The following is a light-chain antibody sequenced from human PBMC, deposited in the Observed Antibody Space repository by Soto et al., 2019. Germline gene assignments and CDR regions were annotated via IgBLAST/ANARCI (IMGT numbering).Light chain of an antibody. CDR3: SSYTTSSTLV. J-gene: IGLJ1*01. V-gene: IGLV2-14*01. Sequence: QSALTQPASVSGSPGQSITISCTGTSSDVGTYNYVSWYQQHPGKAPKLIIYEVSNRPSGLSNRFSGSKSGNTASLTISGLQAEDEADYYCSSYTTSSTLVFGTGTKLTVL. CDR2: EVS. CDR1: SSDVGTYNY.